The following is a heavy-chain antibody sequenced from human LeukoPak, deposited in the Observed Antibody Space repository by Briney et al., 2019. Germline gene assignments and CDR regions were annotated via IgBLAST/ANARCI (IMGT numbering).Heavy chain of an antibody. J-gene: IGHJ5*02. D-gene: IGHD3-3*01. V-gene: IGHV4-34*01. CDR2: INHSGST. CDR3: ARDPPITIFTPGWFDP. CDR1: GGSFSGYY. Sequence: SETLSLTCAVYGGSFSGYYWSWIRQPRGKGLEWIGVINHSGSTNYNPSLKSRVTISVDTSKNQFSLKLSSVTAADTAVYYCARDPPITIFTPGWFDPWGQGTLVTVSS.